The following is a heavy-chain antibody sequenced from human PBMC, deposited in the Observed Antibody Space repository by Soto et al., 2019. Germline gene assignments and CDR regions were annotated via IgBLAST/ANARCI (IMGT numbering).Heavy chain of an antibody. CDR1: GGSISSYY. CDR3: AGEMATIVKGAPDYDAFDI. V-gene: IGHV4-59*01. D-gene: IGHD5-12*01. Sequence: QVQLQESGPGLVKPSETLSLTCTVSGGSISSYYWSWIRQPPGKGLEWIGYIYYSGSTNYNPSLKGRITNSVDTSKNQFSLKLSSGTAADTAVYYCAGEMATIVKGAPDYDAFDIWGQGTMVTVSS. CDR2: IYYSGST. J-gene: IGHJ3*02.